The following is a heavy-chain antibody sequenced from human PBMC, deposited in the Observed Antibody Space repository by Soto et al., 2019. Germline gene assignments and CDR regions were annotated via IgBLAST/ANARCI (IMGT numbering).Heavy chain of an antibody. Sequence: QVQLVQSGAEVKKPGSSVKVSCKASGGTFSNYVISWVRQAPGQGLEWLGGITPIFGTPDYAQNFQGRVTITADESTSTAYMELSSLRSEDTAVYYCAKEEGTAANKVDFWGQGTLVTVSS. CDR1: GGTFSNYV. CDR2: ITPIFGTP. CDR3: AKEEGTAANKVDF. V-gene: IGHV1-69*01. J-gene: IGHJ4*02. D-gene: IGHD6-25*01.